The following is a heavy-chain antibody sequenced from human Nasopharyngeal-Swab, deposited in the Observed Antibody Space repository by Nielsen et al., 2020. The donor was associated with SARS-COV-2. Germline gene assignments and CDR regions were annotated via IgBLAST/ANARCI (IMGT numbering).Heavy chain of an antibody. J-gene: IGHJ6*02. D-gene: IGHD1-26*01. CDR2: INTNTGNP. CDR3: AREMTLGRRGYYYGMDV. Sequence: ASVKVSCKASGYTFTSYAMNWVRQAPGQGLGWMGWINTNTGNPTYAQGFTGRFVFSLDTSVSTAYLQISSLKAEDTAVYYCAREMTLGRRGYYYGMDVWGQGTTVTVSS. V-gene: IGHV7-4-1*02. CDR1: GYTFTSYA.